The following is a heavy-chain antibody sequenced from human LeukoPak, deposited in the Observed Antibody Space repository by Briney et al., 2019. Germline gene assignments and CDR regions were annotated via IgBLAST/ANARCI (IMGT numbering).Heavy chain of an antibody. V-gene: IGHV1-69*01. CDR3: ARVPVASMTPLYFFDL. J-gene: IGHJ4*02. Sequence: SVKVSCKASGGIFGRHGISWVRQAPGQGLEWMGGTVSMFATTIHAEKFQGRLTITADESTSTAYMELKSLTSEDTAVYFCARVPVASMTPLYFFDLWGQGTLVTVS. CDR2: TVSMFATT. CDR1: GGIFGRHG.